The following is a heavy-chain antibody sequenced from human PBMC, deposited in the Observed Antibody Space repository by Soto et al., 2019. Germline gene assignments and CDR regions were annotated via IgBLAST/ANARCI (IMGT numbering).Heavy chain of an antibody. J-gene: IGHJ6*02. CDR3: ARGQGVIIGDNDL. CDR2: ISAYNIDT. D-gene: IGHD3-10*01. V-gene: IGHV1-18*01. CDR1: GYRFETYA. Sequence: APVKVSCKSSGYRFETYAMSWLRQAPGQGLEWMGWISAYNIDTYYAQKFQDRVTMTTDTSTGTAYLELRSLRSDDTAVYYCARGQGVIIGDNDLWGQGSTVTVCS.